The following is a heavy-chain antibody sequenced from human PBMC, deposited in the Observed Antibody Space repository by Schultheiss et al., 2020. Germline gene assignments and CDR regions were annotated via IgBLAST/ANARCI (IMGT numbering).Heavy chain of an antibody. CDR2: INHSGST. V-gene: IGHV4-34*01. Sequence: LSLTCAVYGGSFSGYYWSWIRQPPGKGLEWIGEINHSGSTNYNPSLKSRVTISVDTSKNQFSLKLSSVTAADTAVYYCARGPMIPKPDLALRSYYYYGMDVWGQGTTVTVAS. J-gene: IGHJ6*02. CDR1: GGSFSGYY. D-gene: IGHD3-22*01. CDR3: ARGPMIPKPDLALRSYYYYGMDV.